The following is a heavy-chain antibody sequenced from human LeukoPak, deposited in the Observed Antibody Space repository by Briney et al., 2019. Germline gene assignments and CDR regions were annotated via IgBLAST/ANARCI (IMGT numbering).Heavy chain of an antibody. V-gene: IGHV1-24*01. CDR3: ARDILPGYYFDY. J-gene: IGHJ4*02. CDR1: GYTLTELS. Sequence: ASVKVSCKVSGYTLTELSMHWVRQAPGKGLEWMGGSDPEDGETIYAQKFQGRVTMTEDTSTDTAYMELSSLRSEDTAVYYCARDILPGYYFDYWGQGTLVTVSS. CDR2: SDPEDGET.